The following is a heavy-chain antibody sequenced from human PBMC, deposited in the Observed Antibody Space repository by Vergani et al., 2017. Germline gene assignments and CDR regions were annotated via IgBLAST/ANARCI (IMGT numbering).Heavy chain of an antibody. CDR2: ISGSGGST. J-gene: IGHJ4*02. V-gene: IGHV3-23*01. CDR1: GFTFSSYA. D-gene: IGHD4-23*01. Sequence: EVQLLESGGGLVQPGGSLRLSCAASGFTFSSYAMSWVRQAPGKGLEWVSAISGSGGSTYYSDSVKGRFTISRDHSKNTLYLQINSLRAEDTAVYYCAKHGSRFATVAPAYFDYWGQGTLVTVSS. CDR3: AKHGSRFATVAPAYFDY.